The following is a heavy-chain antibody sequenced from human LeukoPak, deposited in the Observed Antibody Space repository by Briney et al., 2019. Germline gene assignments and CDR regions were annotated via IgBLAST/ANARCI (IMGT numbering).Heavy chain of an antibody. CDR3: ARPGATTGYSSGWYSY. CDR1: GYTFTGYY. Sequence: ASVKVSCKASGYTFTGYYIYWVRQAPGQGLEWMGWINPNSGGTNYAQKFQGRVTMTRDTSISTAYMELSRLRSDDTAVYYCARPGATTGYSSGWYSYWGQGTLVTVSS. CDR2: INPNSGGT. D-gene: IGHD6-19*01. J-gene: IGHJ4*02. V-gene: IGHV1-2*02.